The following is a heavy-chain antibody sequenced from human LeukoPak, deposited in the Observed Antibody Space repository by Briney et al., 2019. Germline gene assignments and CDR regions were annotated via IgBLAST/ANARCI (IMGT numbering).Heavy chain of an antibody. J-gene: IGHJ6*03. CDR3: ARTTEAHSWRTRYYDYYMDV. CDR2: IYYSGST. D-gene: IGHD6-13*01. V-gene: IGHV4-59*01. CDR1: GESISGFY. Sequence: SETLSLTCTVSGESISGFYWTWIRQPPGKGLEWIGYIYYSGSTNYNPSLKSRVTISVDTSKNQFSLKLSSVTAADTAVYYCARTTEAHSWRTRYYDYYMDVWGKGTTVAFSS.